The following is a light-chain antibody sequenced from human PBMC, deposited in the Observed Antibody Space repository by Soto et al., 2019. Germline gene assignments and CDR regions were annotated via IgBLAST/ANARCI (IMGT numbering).Light chain of an antibody. CDR3: QQYNSYSQT. CDR2: DAS. V-gene: IGKV1-5*01. J-gene: IGKJ1*01. Sequence: DIQMTQSPSTLSASVGDRVTITCRASQSISSWLAWYQQKPGKAPKLLIYDASSLESGVPSRFSGSGSGTEFTLTISSLQPDHFATYYCQQYNSYSQTFGQGTKVEIK. CDR1: QSISSW.